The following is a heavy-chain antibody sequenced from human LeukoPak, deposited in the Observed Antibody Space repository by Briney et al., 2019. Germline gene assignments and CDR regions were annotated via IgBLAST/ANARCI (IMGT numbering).Heavy chain of an antibody. CDR1: GYTFTSYG. Sequence: GASVKVSCKASGYTFTSYGISWVRQAPGQGLEWMGWISAYNGNTNYAQKLQGRVTMTTDTSTSTAYMELRSLRSDDTAVYYCARDLPRYCSSTSCPSGAFDIWGQGTMVTVSS. CDR2: ISAYNGNT. V-gene: IGHV1-18*01. CDR3: ARDLPRYCSSTSCPSGAFDI. D-gene: IGHD2-2*01. J-gene: IGHJ3*02.